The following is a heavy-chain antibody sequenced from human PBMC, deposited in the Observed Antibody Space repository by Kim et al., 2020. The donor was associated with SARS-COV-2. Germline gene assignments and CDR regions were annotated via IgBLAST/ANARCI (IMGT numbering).Heavy chain of an antibody. CDR3: ARGVVVAAILFDY. V-gene: IGHV1-69*01. D-gene: IGHD2-15*01. J-gene: IGHJ4*02. Sequence: YAQRFQGRVTIAADESTSTAYMELSSRRSEDTAVYYCARGVVVAAILFDYWGQGTLVTVSS.